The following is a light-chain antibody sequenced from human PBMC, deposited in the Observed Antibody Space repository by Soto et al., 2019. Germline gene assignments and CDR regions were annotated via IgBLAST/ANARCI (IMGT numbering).Light chain of an antibody. CDR2: KAS. J-gene: IGKJ1*01. V-gene: IGKV1-5*03. CDR1: QSINSW. CDR3: LQYDSHSWT. Sequence: QMTQSPSTLSASVGDRVTITCRASQSINSWLAWYQHKPGKAPKLLIYKASSLESGVPSRFSGSGSGTEFTLTISTLQPEDFASYYCLQYDSHSWTFGQETKVEMK.